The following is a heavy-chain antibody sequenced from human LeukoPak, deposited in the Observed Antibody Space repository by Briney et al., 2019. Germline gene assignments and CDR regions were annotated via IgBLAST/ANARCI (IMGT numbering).Heavy chain of an antibody. Sequence: PGGSLRLSCAASGFTFSSYWMSWVRQAPGKGLEWVANIKQDGSEKYYVDSVKGRFAISRDNAKNSLYLQMNSLRAEDTAVYYCAREALDDYVWGSYRPTDEPPPYYFDYWGQGTLVTVSS. D-gene: IGHD3-16*02. CDR2: IKQDGSEK. CDR1: GFTFSSYW. V-gene: IGHV3-7*01. CDR3: AREALDDYVWGSYRPTDEPPPYYFDY. J-gene: IGHJ4*02.